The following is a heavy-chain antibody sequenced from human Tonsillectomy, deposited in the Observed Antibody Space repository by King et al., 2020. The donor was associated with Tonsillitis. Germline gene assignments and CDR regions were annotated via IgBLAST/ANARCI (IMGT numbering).Heavy chain of an antibody. J-gene: IGHJ6*02. V-gene: IGHV3-33*05. D-gene: IGHD6-13*01. Sequence: VQLVESGGGVVQPGRSLRLSCAASGFTFSSYGMHWVRQATGKGLEWVAVISYDGSNKYYADSVKGRFTISRDNSKNTLYLQMNSLRAEDTAVYYCAGDYSSSWYSYYGMDVWGQGTTVTVSS. CDR3: AGDYSSSWYSYYGMDV. CDR2: ISYDGSNK. CDR1: GFTFSSYG.